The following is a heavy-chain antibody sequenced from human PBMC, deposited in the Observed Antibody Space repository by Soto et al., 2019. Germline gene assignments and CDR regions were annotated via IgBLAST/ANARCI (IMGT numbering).Heavy chain of an antibody. Sequence: ASVKVSCKASGYTFTSYATHWVRQAPGQRLEWMGWINAGNGNTKYSQKFQGRVTITRDTSASTAYMELSSPRSEDMAVYYCAISGIAARRANRYFDYWGERTLVTVSS. CDR3: AISGIAARRANRYFDY. J-gene: IGHJ4*02. CDR1: GYTFTSYA. CDR2: INAGNGNT. D-gene: IGHD6-6*01. V-gene: IGHV1-3*01.